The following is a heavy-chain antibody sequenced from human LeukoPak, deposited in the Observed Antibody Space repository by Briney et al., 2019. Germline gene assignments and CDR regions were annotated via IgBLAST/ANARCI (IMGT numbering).Heavy chain of an antibody. D-gene: IGHD3-22*01. CDR2: ISYDGSNK. V-gene: IGHV3-30*04. CDR3: ARGSGYLETFDY. J-gene: IGHJ4*02. CDR1: GFIFSSYA. Sequence: GRSLRLSCAASGFIFSSYAMHWVRQAPGKGLEWVAVISYDGSNKYYADSVKGRLTISRDNSRNTLYLQMNSLRAEDTAVYYCARGSGYLETFDYWGQGTLVTVSS.